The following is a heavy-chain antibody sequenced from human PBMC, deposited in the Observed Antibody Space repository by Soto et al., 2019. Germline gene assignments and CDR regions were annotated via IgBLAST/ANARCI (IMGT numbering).Heavy chain of an antibody. D-gene: IGHD1-26*01. V-gene: IGHV1-2*04. CDR2: INPNSGNT. CDR3: ATELIVGPLGFDH. J-gene: IGHJ4*02. CDR1: GYTFTGYY. Sequence: ASVKVSCKASGYTFTGYYLHWVRQAPGQGPEWMGWINPNSGNTKYEQKFRDCVTMTRDTSINTAYMELTRLKSDDTAVYYCATELIVGPLGFDHWGQGTLVTVSS.